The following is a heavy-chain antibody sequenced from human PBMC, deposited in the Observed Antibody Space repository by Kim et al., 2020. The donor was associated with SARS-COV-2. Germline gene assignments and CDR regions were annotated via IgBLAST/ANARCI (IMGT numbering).Heavy chain of an antibody. J-gene: IGHJ4*02. Sequence: KSRVTRSVDTSKNQFSLKLSSVTAADTAVYYCARAYYDFWSGYYGDYFDYWGQGTLVTVSS. V-gene: IGHV4-34*01. CDR3: ARAYYDFWSGYYGDYFDY. D-gene: IGHD3-3*01.